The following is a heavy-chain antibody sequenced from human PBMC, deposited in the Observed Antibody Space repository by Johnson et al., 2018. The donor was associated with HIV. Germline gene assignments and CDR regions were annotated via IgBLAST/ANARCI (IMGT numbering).Heavy chain of an antibody. CDR3: ARAYDSSGYYYGGDAFDI. CDR1: GFTFSTYG. Sequence: LRLSCAASGFTFSTYGMHWVRQAPGKGLEWVANIKQDGSEKYYVDSVKGRFTISRDNSKNTLYLQMNSLRAEDTAVYYCARAYDSSGYYYGGDAFDIWGQGTMVTVSS. J-gene: IGHJ3*02. CDR2: IKQDGSEK. V-gene: IGHV3-7*02. D-gene: IGHD3-22*01.